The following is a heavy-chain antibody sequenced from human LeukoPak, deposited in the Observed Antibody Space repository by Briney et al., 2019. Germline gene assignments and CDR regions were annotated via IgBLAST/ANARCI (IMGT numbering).Heavy chain of an antibody. CDR2: IYDSGTSATS. V-gene: IGHV4-59*11. CDR3: AEIPRD. Sequence: SETLSLTCTVSGGSMNHHYWSWVRQPPGKEPEWIAYIYDSGTSATSDYNASLKSRVTMSMDTSKRQFSLRLDSVTAADTAVYSRAEIPRDWGQGTMVSVSS. CDR1: GGSMNHHY. J-gene: IGHJ4*02.